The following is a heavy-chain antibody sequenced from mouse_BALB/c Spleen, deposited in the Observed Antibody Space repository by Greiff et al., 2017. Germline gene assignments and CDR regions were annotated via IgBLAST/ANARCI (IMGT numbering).Heavy chain of an antibody. CDR2: IRNKANGYTT. J-gene: IGHJ4*01. CDR1: GFTFTDYY. CDR3: AREEDGAIDY. Sequence: DVKLVESGGGLVQPGGSLRLSCATSGFTFTDYYMSWVRQPPGKALEWLGFIRNKANGYTTEYSASVKGRFTISRDNSQSILYLQMNTLRAEDSATYYCAREEDGAIDYWGQGTSVTVSS. V-gene: IGHV7-3*02.